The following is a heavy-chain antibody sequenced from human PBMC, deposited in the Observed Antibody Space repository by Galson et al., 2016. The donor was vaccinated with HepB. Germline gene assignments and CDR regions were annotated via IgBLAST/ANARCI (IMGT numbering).Heavy chain of an antibody. CDR2: IHSDGGT. J-gene: IGHJ6*03. CDR1: GFTVSDNF. Sequence: SLRLSCAASGFTVSDNFMNWVRLAPGKGLEWVSSIHSDGGTYYADSVKGRFTISRDNSKNTLYLQMNSLRAEDTAVYYCSRELRFIPRVTFIGLDTNYYYMDVWGKGTTVTVSS. CDR3: SRELRFIPRVTFIGLDTNYYYMDV. V-gene: IGHV3-53*01. D-gene: IGHD3-3*01.